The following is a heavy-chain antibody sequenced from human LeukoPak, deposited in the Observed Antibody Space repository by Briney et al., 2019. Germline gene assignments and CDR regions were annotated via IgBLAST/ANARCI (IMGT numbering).Heavy chain of an antibody. V-gene: IGHV3-66*01. CDR2: IYSGGGT. J-gene: IGHJ4*02. CDR1: GFTVSSNY. Sequence: GGSLRLSCAASGFTVSSNYMTWVRQAPGKGLEWVSIIYSGGGTYHADSVKGRFTISRDNSKNTLYLQMDSLRAEDTAVYYCARGTGSGSGRLNYFDYWGQGTLVTVSS. D-gene: IGHD3-10*01. CDR3: ARGTGSGSGRLNYFDY.